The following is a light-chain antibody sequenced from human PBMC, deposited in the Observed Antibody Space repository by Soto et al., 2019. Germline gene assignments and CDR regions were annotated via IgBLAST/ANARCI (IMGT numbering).Light chain of an antibody. V-gene: IGKV1-5*01. J-gene: IGKJ1*01. Sequence: DLQMTQSPSTLSASVGDRVTITCRASQSISNWLAWYQQKPGKAPKLLIYDASSLKSGVPSRFSGSGSGTEFTLTISSLQPDDFATYYCQRYNSDFWTFGQGTKVEVK. CDR2: DAS. CDR3: QRYNSDFWT. CDR1: QSISNW.